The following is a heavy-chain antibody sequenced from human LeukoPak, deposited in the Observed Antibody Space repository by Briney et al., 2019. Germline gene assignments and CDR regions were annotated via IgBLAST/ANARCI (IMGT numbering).Heavy chain of an antibody. CDR2: ISSSSSYI. CDR3: ARVGWQQQDYDMDV. J-gene: IGHJ6*02. Sequence: GGSLRLSCAASGFTFSSYSMNWVRQAPGKGLEWVSSISSSSSYIYYADSVKGRFTISRDNAKNSLYLQMNSLRAEDTAVYYCARVGWQQQDYDMDVWGQGTTVTVSS. D-gene: IGHD6-13*01. CDR1: GFTFSSYS. V-gene: IGHV3-21*01.